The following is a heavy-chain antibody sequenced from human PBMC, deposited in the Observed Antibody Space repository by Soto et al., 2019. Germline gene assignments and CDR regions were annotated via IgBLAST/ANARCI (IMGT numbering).Heavy chain of an antibody. Sequence: GESLKISCKGSGYSFTSYWIGWVRQMPGKGLEWMGIIYPGDSDTRYSPSFQGQATISADKSISTAYLQWSSLKASDTAMYYCARRGGWSYYYYGMDVWGQGTTVTVSS. CDR1: GYSFTSYW. CDR2: IYPGDSDT. D-gene: IGHD6-19*01. V-gene: IGHV5-51*01. J-gene: IGHJ6*02. CDR3: ARRGGWSYYYYGMDV.